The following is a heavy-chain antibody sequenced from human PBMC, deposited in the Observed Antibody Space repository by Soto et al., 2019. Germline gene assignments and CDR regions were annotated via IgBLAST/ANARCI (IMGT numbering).Heavy chain of an antibody. CDR3: TTNSITIFGVVIARPYYYGMDV. Sequence: GGSLRLSCAASGFTFSNAWMNWVRQAPGKGLEWVGRIKSKTDGGTTDYAAPVKGRFTISRDDSKNTLYLQMNSLKTEDTAVYYCTTNSITIFGVVIARPYYYGMDVWGQGTTVTVS. D-gene: IGHD3-3*01. CDR2: IKSKTDGGTT. J-gene: IGHJ6*02. CDR1: GFTFSNAW. V-gene: IGHV3-15*07.